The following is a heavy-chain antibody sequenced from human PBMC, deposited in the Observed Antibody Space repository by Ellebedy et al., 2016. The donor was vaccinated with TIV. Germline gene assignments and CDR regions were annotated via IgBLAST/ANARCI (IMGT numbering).Heavy chain of an antibody. Sequence: MPSETLSLTCTVSGGSISSSSYYWGWIRQPPGKGLEWIGSIYYSGSTYYNPSLKSRVTISVDTSKNQFSLKLSSVTAADTAVYYCARHPDYPGQYFQHWGQGTLVTVSS. D-gene: IGHD4-11*01. CDR1: GGSISSSSYY. CDR3: ARHPDYPGQYFQH. CDR2: IYYSGST. J-gene: IGHJ1*01. V-gene: IGHV4-39*01.